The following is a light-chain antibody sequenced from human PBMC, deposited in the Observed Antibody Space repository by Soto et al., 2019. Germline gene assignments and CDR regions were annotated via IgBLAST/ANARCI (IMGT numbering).Light chain of an antibody. J-gene: IGLJ2*01. CDR3: QSYDSSLSGVV. V-gene: IGLV1-40*01. CDR2: GNS. Sequence: QSVLTQPPAVSGAPGQRVTISCTGSSSNIGAGYDVHWYLQLPGTAPKLLIYGNSNRPSGVPDRFSGSKSGTSASLAITGRQAEDEADYYGQSYDSSLSGVVFGGGTKLTVL. CDR1: SSNIGAGYD.